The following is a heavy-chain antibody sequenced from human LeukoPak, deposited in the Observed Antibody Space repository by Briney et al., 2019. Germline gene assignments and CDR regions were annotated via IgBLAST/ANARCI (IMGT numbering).Heavy chain of an antibody. Sequence: PGGSLRLSCGASGFTFSSYWMHWVRQVPGKGLVWVSRINTGGSSTTYADSVKGRFTISRDNAKNTLYLQMNSLRAEDTAVYYCARSNQADDYWGQGTLVTVSS. CDR1: GFTFSSYW. CDR2: INTGGSST. CDR3: ARSNQADDY. D-gene: IGHD4-11*01. J-gene: IGHJ4*02. V-gene: IGHV3-74*01.